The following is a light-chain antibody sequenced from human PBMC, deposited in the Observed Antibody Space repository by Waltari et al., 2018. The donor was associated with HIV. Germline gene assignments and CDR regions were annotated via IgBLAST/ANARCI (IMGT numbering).Light chain of an antibody. CDR3: QHYNSHPIT. Sequence: DIQMTQSPSTLSASVGDRVTITCRASQSISSWLAWYQQKPGKAPNILIYHASILESGVPSRFSGSGSGTEFTLTISSLQPDDFATDYCQHYNSHPITSGGGTKVEIK. CDR1: QSISSW. CDR2: HAS. V-gene: IGKV1-5*03. J-gene: IGKJ4*01.